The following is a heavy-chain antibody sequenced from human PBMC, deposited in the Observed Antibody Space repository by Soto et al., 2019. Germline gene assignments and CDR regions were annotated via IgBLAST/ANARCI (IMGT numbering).Heavy chain of an antibody. V-gene: IGHV5-51*01. CDR2: IYPGDSDS. D-gene: IGHD5-12*01. CDR3: ARPSGYGGYGY. CDR1: GYSFTTYW. J-gene: IGHJ4*02. Sequence: GESLKISCKGSGYSFTTYWISWVRQMPGKGLEWMGIIYPGDSDSRYSPSFQGQVTISADKSINTAYLQWSSLKASDTAMYYCARPSGYGGYGYWGQGTLVTVSS.